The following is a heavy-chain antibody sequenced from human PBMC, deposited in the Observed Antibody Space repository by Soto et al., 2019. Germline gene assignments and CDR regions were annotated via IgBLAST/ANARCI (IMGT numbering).Heavy chain of an antibody. CDR1: GFAFSRYW. CDR2: IKSDGSSI. V-gene: IGHV3-74*01. Sequence: EVQLVESGGGLVQPGGSLRLSCAASGFAFSRYWMHWVRQAPGKGLVWVARIKSDGSSINYADSVRGRFTISRDNANNTLYLQMNNLGAADTAVYFCARDSPPVPPLPYSNYGMDVWGQGTTVTVS. J-gene: IGHJ6*02. CDR3: ARDSPPVPPLPYSNYGMDV. D-gene: IGHD6-19*01.